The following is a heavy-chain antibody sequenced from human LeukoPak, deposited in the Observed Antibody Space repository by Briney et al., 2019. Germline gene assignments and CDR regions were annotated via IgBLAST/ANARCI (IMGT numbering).Heavy chain of an antibody. V-gene: IGHV4-31*03. CDR2: IYYSGSS. CDR3: ARNRDGYNSFDY. D-gene: IGHD5-24*01. Sequence: SETLSLTCSVSGGSIATGGYYWSWVRQLPGKGLECIGYIYYSGSSYYNPSLRSRVTISVDTSKNHFSLKLSSVTAADTAVYYCARNRDGYNSFDYWGQGTLVTVSS. CDR1: GGSIATGGYY. J-gene: IGHJ4*02.